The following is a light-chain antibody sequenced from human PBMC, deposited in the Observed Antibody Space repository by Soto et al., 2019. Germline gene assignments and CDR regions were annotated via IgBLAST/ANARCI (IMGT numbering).Light chain of an antibody. CDR2: GAS. CDR3: QQYNNWPPWT. J-gene: IGKJ1*01. Sequence: EILMTQSPATLSVAPGERATLSCRARQNVRGSQVASYQQKPGEAPRLLIFGASIRATGIPARFSGDGSATEFTLPISGLESADFAVYYCQQYNNWPPWTFGQGTKVDNK. V-gene: IGKV3-15*01. CDR1: QNVRGSQ.